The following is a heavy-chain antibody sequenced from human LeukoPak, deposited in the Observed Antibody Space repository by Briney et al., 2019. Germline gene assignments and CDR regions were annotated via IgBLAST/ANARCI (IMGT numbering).Heavy chain of an antibody. Sequence: GGSLRLSCAASGFTFSSYSMNWVRQAPGKGLEWVSSISSSSSYIYYADSVKGRFTISRDNAKNSLYLQMNSLRAEDTAVYYCVRDYSLIAVAGTDDAFDIWGQGTMVTVSS. D-gene: IGHD6-19*01. CDR3: VRDYSLIAVAGTDDAFDI. CDR1: GFTFSSYS. V-gene: IGHV3-21*01. J-gene: IGHJ3*02. CDR2: ISSSSSYI.